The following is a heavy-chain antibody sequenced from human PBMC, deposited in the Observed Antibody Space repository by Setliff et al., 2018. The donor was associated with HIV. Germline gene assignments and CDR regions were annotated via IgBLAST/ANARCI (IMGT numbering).Heavy chain of an antibody. CDR3: AREATIFGVVMPYFDY. CDR2: IYSSGST. CDR1: GGSISGANYY. V-gene: IGHV4-61*02. Sequence: SETLSLTCTVSGGSISGANYYWTWIRQPAGKGLECIGRIYSSGSTNYNPSRKSRVTITRGTSKNQFSLKLSSVTAEDTAVYYCAREATIFGVVMPYFDYWGQGTLVTVSS. J-gene: IGHJ4*02. D-gene: IGHD3-3*01.